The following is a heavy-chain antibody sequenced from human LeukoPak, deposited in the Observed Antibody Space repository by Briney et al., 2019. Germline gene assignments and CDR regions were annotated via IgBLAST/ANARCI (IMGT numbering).Heavy chain of an antibody. D-gene: IGHD1-14*01. J-gene: IGHJ6*03. Sequence: PSETLSLTCTVSGGSISSYYWSWIRQPPGKGLEWIGYIYYSGSTNYNPSLKSRVTISVDTSKNQFSLKLRSVTAADTAVYYCARHATENLGENRYSYYMDVWGKGTTVTVSS. CDR3: ARHATENLGENRYSYYMDV. V-gene: IGHV4-59*08. CDR2: IYYSGST. CDR1: GGSISSYY.